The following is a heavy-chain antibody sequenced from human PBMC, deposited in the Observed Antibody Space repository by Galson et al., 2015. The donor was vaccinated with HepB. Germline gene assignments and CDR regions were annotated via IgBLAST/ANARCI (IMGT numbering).Heavy chain of an antibody. D-gene: IGHD4-23*01. CDR1: GGTFSSYA. V-gene: IGHV1-69*01. J-gene: IGHJ4*02. Sequence: CKASGGTFSSYAISWVRQAPGQGLEWMGGIIPIFGTANYAQKFQGRVTITADESTSTAYMELSSLRSEDTAVYYCAREPGGNSDLDYWGQGTLVTVSS. CDR3: AREPGGNSDLDY. CDR2: IIPIFGTA.